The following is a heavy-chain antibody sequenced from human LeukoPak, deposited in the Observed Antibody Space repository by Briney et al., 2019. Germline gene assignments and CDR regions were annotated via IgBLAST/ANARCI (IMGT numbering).Heavy chain of an antibody. Sequence: GGSLRLSCAASGFTFSSYWMSWVRQAPGKGLEWVANIKQDGSEKYYVDSVKGRFTISRDNAKNSLYLQMNSLRAEDTAVYYCARDQVVVAATDCYYYGMDVWGKGTTVTVSS. V-gene: IGHV3-7*03. J-gene: IGHJ6*04. D-gene: IGHD2-15*01. CDR3: ARDQVVVAATDCYYYGMDV. CDR1: GFTFSSYW. CDR2: IKQDGSEK.